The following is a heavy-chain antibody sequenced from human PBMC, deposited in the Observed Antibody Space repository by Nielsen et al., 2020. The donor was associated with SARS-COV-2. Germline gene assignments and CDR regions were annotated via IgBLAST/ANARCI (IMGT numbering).Heavy chain of an antibody. CDR3: AKFRREVPAASNWFDP. V-gene: IGHV3-23*01. J-gene: IGHJ5*02. D-gene: IGHD2-2*01. CDR2: ISGSGGST. Sequence: GESLKISCAASGFTFSSYAMSWVRQAPGKGLEWVSAISGSGGSTYYADSVKGRFTISRDNSKNTLYLQMNSLRAEDTAVYYCAKFRREVPAASNWFDPWGQGTLVTVSS. CDR1: GFTFSSYA.